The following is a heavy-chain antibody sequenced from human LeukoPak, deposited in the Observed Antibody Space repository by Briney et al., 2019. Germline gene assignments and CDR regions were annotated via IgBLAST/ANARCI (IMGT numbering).Heavy chain of an antibody. CDR1: GGSFSGYY. CDR2: INHSGST. V-gene: IGHV4-34*01. J-gene: IGHJ4*02. D-gene: IGHD6-6*01. Sequence: SETLSLTCAVYGGSFSGYYWSWIRQPPGKGLEWIGEINHSGSTNYNPSLKSRVTISVETSKNQFSLKLSSVTAADTAVYYCARRSGYSSSSGPFRYWGQGTLVTVSS. CDR3: ARRSGYSSSSGPFRY.